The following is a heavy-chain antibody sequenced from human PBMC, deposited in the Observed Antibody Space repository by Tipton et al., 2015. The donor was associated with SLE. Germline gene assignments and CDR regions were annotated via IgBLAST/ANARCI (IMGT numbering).Heavy chain of an antibody. CDR3: ARKYSSSWFDY. CDR1: GGSFSGYY. J-gene: IGHJ4*02. D-gene: IGHD6-13*01. CDR2: INHSGST. V-gene: IGHV4-34*01. Sequence: TLSLTCAVYGGSFSGYYWSWIRQPPGKGLEWIGEINHSGSTNYNPSLKSRVTISVDTSKNQFSLKLSSVTAADTAVYYCARKYSSSWFDYWGQGTLVTVSS.